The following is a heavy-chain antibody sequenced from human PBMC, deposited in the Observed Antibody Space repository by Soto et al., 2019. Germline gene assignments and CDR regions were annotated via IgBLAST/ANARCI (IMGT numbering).Heavy chain of an antibody. CDR2: IIPIFGTA. D-gene: IGHD6-19*01. J-gene: IGHJ4*02. Sequence: ASVKVSCKASGGTFSSYAISWVRQAPGQGLEWMGGIIPIFGTANYAQKFQGRVTITADESTSTAYMELSSLRSEDTAVYYCARNKQWLAKYYFDYWGQGTLVTVSS. V-gene: IGHV1-69*13. CDR1: GGTFSSYA. CDR3: ARNKQWLAKYYFDY.